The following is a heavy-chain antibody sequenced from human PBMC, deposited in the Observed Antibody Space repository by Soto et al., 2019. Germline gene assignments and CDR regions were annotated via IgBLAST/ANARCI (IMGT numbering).Heavy chain of an antibody. CDR1: GGSFSSGAYS. J-gene: IGHJ4*01. CDR2: IYHSGST. V-gene: IGHV4-30-2*01. D-gene: IGHD3-10*02. Sequence: SETLSLTYAVSGGSFSSGAYSGCWIRQPPGKGLEWFGYIYHSGSTYYNPSLKSRVTISVDRSKNRFSLNLNSVTAADTAVYYCARAICSINSDHLNRFALWGQGTLVT. CDR3: ARAICSINSDHLNRFAL.